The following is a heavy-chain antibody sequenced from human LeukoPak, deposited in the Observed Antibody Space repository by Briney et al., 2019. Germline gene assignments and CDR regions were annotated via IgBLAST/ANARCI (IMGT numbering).Heavy chain of an antibody. CDR1: GGSISSGDYY. D-gene: IGHD3-3*02. CDR3: ARDPPSFFAFDI. V-gene: IGHV4-30-4*08. J-gene: IGHJ3*02. CDR2: IYYSGST. Sequence: SPSETLSLTCTVSGGSISSGDYYWSWIRQPPGKGLEWIGYIYYSGSTYYNPSLKSRVTISVDTSKNQFSLKLSSVTAADTAVYYCARDPPSFFAFDIWGQGTMVTVSS.